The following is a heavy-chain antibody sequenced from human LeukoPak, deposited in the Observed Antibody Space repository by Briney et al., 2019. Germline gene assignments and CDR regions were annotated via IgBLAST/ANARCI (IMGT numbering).Heavy chain of an antibody. Sequence: SETLSLTCTVSGGSVSSGSYYWRWIRQPPGKGLQRIGYIYYSGSTNYNPSLKSRVTISVDTSKNQFSLKLSSVTAADTAVYYCARDRYYDSSGYSTNYWYFDLWGRGTLVTVSS. CDR3: ARDRYYDSSGYSTNYWYFDL. CDR2: IYYSGST. V-gene: IGHV4-61*01. J-gene: IGHJ2*01. D-gene: IGHD3-22*01. CDR1: GGSVSSGSYY.